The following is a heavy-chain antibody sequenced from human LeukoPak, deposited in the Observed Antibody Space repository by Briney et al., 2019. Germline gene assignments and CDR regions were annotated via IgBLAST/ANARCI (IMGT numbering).Heavy chain of an antibody. CDR1: GFTVSSNY. CDR3: ARNFGSGPSGYEYYFDY. CDR2: IYSGGST. V-gene: IGHV3-53*01. D-gene: IGHD5-12*01. Sequence: GGSLRLSCAASGFTVSSNYMSWVRQAPGKGLEWVSVIYSGGSTYYADSVKGRFTISRDNSKNTLYLQMNSLRAEDTAVYYCARNFGSGPSGYEYYFDYWGQGTLVTVSS. J-gene: IGHJ4*02.